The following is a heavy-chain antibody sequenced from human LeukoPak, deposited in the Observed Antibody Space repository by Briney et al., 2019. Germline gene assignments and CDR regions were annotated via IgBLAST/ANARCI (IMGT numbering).Heavy chain of an antibody. V-gene: IGHV4-38-2*02. J-gene: IGHJ5*02. CDR3: ARDIAAAGTGFDP. Sequence: PSETLSLTCTVSGYSISSGYYWGWIRQPPGKGLEWIGSIYHSGSTYYNPSLKSRVTISVDTSKNQFSLKLSSVTAADTAVYYCARDIAAAGTGFDPWGQGTLVTVSS. D-gene: IGHD6-13*01. CDR2: IYHSGST. CDR1: GYSISSGYY.